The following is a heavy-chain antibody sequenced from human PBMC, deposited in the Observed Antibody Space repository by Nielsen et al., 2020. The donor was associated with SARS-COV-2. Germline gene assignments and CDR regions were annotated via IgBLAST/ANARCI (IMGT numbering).Heavy chain of an antibody. D-gene: IGHD2-15*01. V-gene: IGHV2-5*02. J-gene: IGHJ6*02. CDR2: IYWDDGK. CDR1: GFSLSTSGVG. Sequence: SGPTLVKPTQTLTLTCTFSGFSLSTSGVGVGWTRQPPGKALEWLALIYWDDGKRYSPSLKSRLTITKDTSKNQVVLTMTNMDPVDTATYYCAHSCSGGSCYSRRDGMDVWGQGTTVTVSS. CDR3: AHSCSGGSCYSRRDGMDV.